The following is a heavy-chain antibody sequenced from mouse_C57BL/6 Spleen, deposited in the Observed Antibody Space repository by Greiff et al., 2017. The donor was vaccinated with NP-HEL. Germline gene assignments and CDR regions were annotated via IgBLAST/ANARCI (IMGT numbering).Heavy chain of an antibody. V-gene: IGHV2-6*01. CDR3: ASGGDYDWFAD. CDR1: GFSLTSYG. D-gene: IGHD2-4*01. CDR2: IWGVGST. Sequence: VQLQQSGPGLVAPSQSLSISCTVSGFSLTSYGVDWVRQSPGKGLEWLGVIWGVGSTTYHSALNSRLSISKDNSKSQVCLKMNRLQTDDTAMYYCASGGDYDWFADWGQGTRVTVSA. J-gene: IGHJ3*01.